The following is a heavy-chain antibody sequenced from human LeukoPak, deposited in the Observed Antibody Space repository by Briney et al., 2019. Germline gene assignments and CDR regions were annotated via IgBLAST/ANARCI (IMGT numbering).Heavy chain of an antibody. CDR1: GYTLTELS. CDR3: ATVRSSGSYYNSWFDP. V-gene: IGHV1-24*01. J-gene: IGHJ5*02. CDR2: FDPEDGET. D-gene: IGHD3-10*01. Sequence: WASVKGSCRVSGYTLTELSMHWVRQAPGKGLEWMGGFDPEDGETIYAQKFQGRVTMTEDTSTDTAYMELSNLRSEDTAVYYCATVRSSGSYYNSWFDPWGQGTLVTVSS.